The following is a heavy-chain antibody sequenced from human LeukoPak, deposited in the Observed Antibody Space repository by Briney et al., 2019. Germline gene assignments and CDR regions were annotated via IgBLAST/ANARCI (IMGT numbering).Heavy chain of an antibody. J-gene: IGHJ5*02. Sequence: HPSETLSLTCAVYGGSFSGYYWTWIRQPPGKGLEWIGEMNHSGSANYNPSLKSRVTISVDTSKNQCSLRLSSVTAADTAVYYCARDSGTTGEVKFDPWGQGMLVTVSS. D-gene: IGHD3-10*01. CDR2: MNHSGSA. V-gene: IGHV4-34*01. CDR1: GGSFSGYY. CDR3: ARDSGTTGEVKFDP.